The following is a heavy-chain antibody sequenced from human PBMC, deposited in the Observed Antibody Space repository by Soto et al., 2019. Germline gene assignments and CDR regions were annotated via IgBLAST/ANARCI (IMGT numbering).Heavy chain of an antibody. Sequence: QVQLVESGGGVVQPGRSLRLSCAASGFIFSNSLMHWVRQAPCKGLEWVAVIWEDGSEEYYADSVKGRFTISRDNSRNTLYLQMDRLRVDDMAVYYCAREPEGSVFGLDSWGQGTLVTVSS. J-gene: IGHJ4*02. D-gene: IGHD3-10*02. V-gene: IGHV3-33*01. CDR2: IWEDGSEE. CDR3: AREPEGSVFGLDS. CDR1: GFIFSNSL.